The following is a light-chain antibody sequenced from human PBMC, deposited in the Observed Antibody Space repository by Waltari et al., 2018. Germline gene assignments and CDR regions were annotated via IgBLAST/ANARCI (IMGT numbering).Light chain of an antibody. Sequence: DIQMTQSPSTLSASVGDRVTITCRASQSISSWLAWYQQKPGKAPKLLIYKASTLDSGVPSRFSSSASGTEFTLTISSLQPDDFATYYCQQYSGYPETFGQGTKVDVK. CDR2: KAS. J-gene: IGKJ1*01. V-gene: IGKV1-5*03. CDR1: QSISSW. CDR3: QQYSGYPET.